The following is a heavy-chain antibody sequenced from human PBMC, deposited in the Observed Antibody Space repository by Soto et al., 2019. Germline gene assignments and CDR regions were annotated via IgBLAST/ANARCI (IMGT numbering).Heavy chain of an antibody. V-gene: IGHV3-30*18. J-gene: IGHJ6*02. CDR1: GFTFSSYG. Sequence: QVQLVESGGGVVRPGRSLRLSCAASGFTFSSYGMHWVRQAPGKGLEWVAVISYDGSNKYYADSVKGRFTISRDNSKNTLYLQMNSLRAEDTAVYYCAKDRRPNYYYGMDVWGQGTTVTVSS. CDR2: ISYDGSNK. CDR3: AKDRRPNYYYGMDV. D-gene: IGHD6-25*01.